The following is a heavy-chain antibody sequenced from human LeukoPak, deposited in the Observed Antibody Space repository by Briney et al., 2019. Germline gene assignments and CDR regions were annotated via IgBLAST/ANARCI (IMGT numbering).Heavy chain of an antibody. V-gene: IGHV4-61*02. CDR2: IYTSGST. CDR3: AREISLYPTKKHSDKLDY. Sequence: KTSETLSLTCTVSGGSISSSSYYWSWIRQPAGKGLEWIGRIYTSGSTNYNPSLKSRVTISVDTSKNQFSLKLSSVTAADTAVYYCAREISLYPTKKHSDKLDYWGQGTLVTVSS. J-gene: IGHJ4*02. CDR1: GGSISSSSYY. D-gene: IGHD3-22*01.